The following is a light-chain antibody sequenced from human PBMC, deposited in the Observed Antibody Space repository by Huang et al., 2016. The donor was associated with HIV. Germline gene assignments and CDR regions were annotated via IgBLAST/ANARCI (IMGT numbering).Light chain of an antibody. V-gene: IGKV3-15*01. CDR2: GVS. J-gene: IGKJ1*01. CDR1: QRLSSQ. CDR3: QQYNDWPLT. Sequence: EIVMTQSPATLSVSPGERVTLSCRASQRLSSQLAWDHQKRGQAPRLLIYGVSTRATDIPARFSGSVSGTDFTLTINSLQSEDFATYYCQQYNDWPLTFGQGTEVEIK.